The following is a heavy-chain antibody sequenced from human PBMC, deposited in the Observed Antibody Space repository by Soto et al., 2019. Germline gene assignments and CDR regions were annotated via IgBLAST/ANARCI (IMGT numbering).Heavy chain of an antibody. J-gene: IGHJ6*02. CDR2: ISGSGGST. CDR1: GFTFSRYA. V-gene: IGHV3-23*01. Sequence: EVQLLESGGGLVQPGGSLRLSCAASGFTFSRYAMSLVRQAPGKGLGGVSAISGSGGSTYYADCVKGRFTISRDNSKNTLYLQMNSLRAEDTAVYYCAKGVVRGVIITGYYYGMDVWGQGTTVTVSS. D-gene: IGHD3-10*01. CDR3: AKGVVRGVIITGYYYGMDV.